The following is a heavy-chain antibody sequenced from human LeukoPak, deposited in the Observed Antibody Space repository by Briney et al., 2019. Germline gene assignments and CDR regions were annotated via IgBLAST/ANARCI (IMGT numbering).Heavy chain of an antibody. CDR2: ISGDGGST. CDR1: GFTFYDYA. CDR3: AKDIEGIVVVTANGGMDV. Sequence: PGGSLRLSCAASGFTFYDYAMHWVRQAPAKGLEWVSLISGDGGSTYYADSVKGRFTISRDNSKTSLYLKMNSLRTEYTALYYCAKDIEGIVVVTANGGMDVWGQGSTVTVSS. D-gene: IGHD2-21*02. V-gene: IGHV3-43*02. J-gene: IGHJ6*02.